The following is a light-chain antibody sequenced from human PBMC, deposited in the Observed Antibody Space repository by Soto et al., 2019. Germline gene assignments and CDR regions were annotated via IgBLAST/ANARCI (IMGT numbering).Light chain of an antibody. CDR2: DVT. V-gene: IGLV2-14*01. J-gene: IGLJ3*02. CDR1: SSDFGVYDF. Sequence: QSVLTQPASVSGSPGQSITISCTGTSSDFGVYDFVSWYQQHPGRAPKLLIYDVTNRPSGISDRFSGSKSGNTASLTISGLQPEDEADYYCSSYTTSTTRVFGGGTKLTVL. CDR3: SSYTTSTTRV.